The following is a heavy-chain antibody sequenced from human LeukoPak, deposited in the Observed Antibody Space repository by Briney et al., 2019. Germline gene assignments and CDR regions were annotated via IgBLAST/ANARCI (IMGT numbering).Heavy chain of an antibody. CDR3: ARDGGYYGMDV. CDR2: ISSSGSTI. CDR1: GFTFSSYE. D-gene: IGHD3-16*01. J-gene: IGHJ6*04. Sequence: GGSLRHSCAASGFTFSSYEMNWVRQAPGKGLEWVSYISSSGSTIYYADSVKGRFTISRDNAKNSLYLQMNSLRAEDTAVYYCARDGGYYGMDVWGKGTTVTVSS. V-gene: IGHV3-48*03.